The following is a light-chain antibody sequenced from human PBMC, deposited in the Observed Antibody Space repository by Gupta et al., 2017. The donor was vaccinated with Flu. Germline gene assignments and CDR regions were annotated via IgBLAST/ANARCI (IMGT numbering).Light chain of an antibody. CDR2: AAS. CDR1: QTINTY. CDR3: QQSDSILRT. V-gene: IGKV1-39*01. J-gene: IGKJ1*01. Sequence: PSSLSASVGDRVTITSRASQTINTYLHWYQQRPGKAPKLLIYAASTLQSGVPSRFSGSGSGTDFTLTISTLQPEDSATYYCQQSDSILRTFGQGTKVDIK.